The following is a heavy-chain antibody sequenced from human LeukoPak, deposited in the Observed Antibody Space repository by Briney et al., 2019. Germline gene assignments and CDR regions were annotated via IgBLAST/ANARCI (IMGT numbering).Heavy chain of an antibody. CDR3: ARVAGAPLGDYYYYYMDV. V-gene: IGHV1-18*01. D-gene: IGHD3-16*01. Sequence: ASVKVSCKASGYTFTSYGISWVRQAPGQGLEWMGWISAYNGNTNYAQKLQGRVTMTTDTSTSTAYMELRSLRSDDTAVYYCARVAGAPLGDYYYYYMDVWGKGTTVTVSS. J-gene: IGHJ6*03. CDR1: GYTFTSYG. CDR2: ISAYNGNT.